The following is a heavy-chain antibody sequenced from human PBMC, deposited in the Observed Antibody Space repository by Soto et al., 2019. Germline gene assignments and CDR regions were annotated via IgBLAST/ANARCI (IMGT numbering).Heavy chain of an antibody. V-gene: IGHV4-31*03. CDR3: VRLRYCSSTSCHRFDP. Sequence: PSETLSLTCTVSVGSISSSGYYWSWILQHPGKGLEWIGHIYYSGSTYYNPSLKSRVTISVDTSKNQFSLKLSSVTAADTAVYYCVRLRYCSSTSCHRFDPWGQGTLVTVSS. CDR1: VGSISSSGYY. J-gene: IGHJ5*02. D-gene: IGHD2-2*02. CDR2: IYYSGST.